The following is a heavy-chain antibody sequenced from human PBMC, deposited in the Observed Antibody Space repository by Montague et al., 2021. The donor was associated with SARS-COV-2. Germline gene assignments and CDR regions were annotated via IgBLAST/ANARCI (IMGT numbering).Heavy chain of an antibody. V-gene: IGHV4-34*01. CDR1: GGSFSGYY. CDR2: IYYSGST. CDR3: ARDGGTVTTFLGVGYVRGGLNGFDP. D-gene: IGHD4-17*01. Sequence: SETLSLTCAVYGGSFSGYYWGWIRQPPGKGLEWIGSIYYSGSTYYNPSLKSRVTISVDTSKNQFSLKLSSVTAADTAVYYCARDGGTVTTFLGVGYVRGGLNGFDPWGQGTLVTVSS. J-gene: IGHJ5*02.